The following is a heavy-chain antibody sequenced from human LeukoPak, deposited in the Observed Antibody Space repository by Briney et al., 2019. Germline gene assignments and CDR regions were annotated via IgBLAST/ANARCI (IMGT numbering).Heavy chain of an antibody. V-gene: IGHV3-30-3*01. CDR3: ARGRNQLLLYYYGMDV. CDR1: GFTFSSYA. Sequence: SGGSLRLSCAAPGFTFSSYAMHWVRQAPGKGLEWVAVISYDGSNKYYADSVKGRFTISRDNSKNTLYLQMNSLRAEDTAVYYCARGRNQLLLYYYGMDVWGQGTTVTVSS. J-gene: IGHJ6*02. CDR2: ISYDGSNK. D-gene: IGHD2-2*01.